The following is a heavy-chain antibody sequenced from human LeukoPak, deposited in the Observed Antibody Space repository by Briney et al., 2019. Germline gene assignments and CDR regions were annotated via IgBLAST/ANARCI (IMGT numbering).Heavy chain of an antibody. CDR1: GYSFTSYW. J-gene: IGHJ3*02. CDR3: ASQLAAAAWGAFDI. CDR2: IYPGDSDT. D-gene: IGHD6-13*01. Sequence: KPGEFLTLSCKGSGYSFTSYWIGWVRQMPGKGLEWMGIIYPGDSDTRYSPSFQGQVTISADKSISTAYLQWSSLKASDTAMYYCASQLAAAAWGAFDIWGQGTMVTVSS. V-gene: IGHV5-51*01.